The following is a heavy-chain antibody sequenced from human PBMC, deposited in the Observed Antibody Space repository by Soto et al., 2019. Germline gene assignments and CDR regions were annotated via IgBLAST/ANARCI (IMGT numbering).Heavy chain of an antibody. CDR2: IYYSGNT. Sequence: QVQLQESGPGLVKPSQTLSLTCTVSGGSISSGGYYWSWIRQHPGKGLEWIGYIYYSGNTYYNPSXXSXXTISVDTSKNQFSLKLTSVTAAATAVYYCARSVFPWGQGTLVTVSS. CDR3: ARSVFP. V-gene: IGHV4-31*03. CDR1: GGSISSGGYY. J-gene: IGHJ5*02.